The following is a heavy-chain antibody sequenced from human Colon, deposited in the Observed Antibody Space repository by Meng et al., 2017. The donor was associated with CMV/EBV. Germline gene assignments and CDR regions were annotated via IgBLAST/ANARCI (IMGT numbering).Heavy chain of an antibody. V-gene: IGHV4-59*01. CDR3: AREKEGVVGRDAFDI. J-gene: IGHJ3*02. CDR1: GGSFSGYY. CDR2: IYYSGST. D-gene: IGHD1-26*01. Sequence: SETLSLTCAVYGGSFSGYYWSWIRQPPGKGLEWIGYIYYSGSTNYNPSLKSRVTISVDTSKNQFSLKLSSVTAADTAVYYCAREKEGVVGRDAFDIWGQGTMVTVSS.